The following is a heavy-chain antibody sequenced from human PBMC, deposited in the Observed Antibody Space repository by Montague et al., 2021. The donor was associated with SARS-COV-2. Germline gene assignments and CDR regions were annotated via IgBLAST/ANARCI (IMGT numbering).Heavy chain of an antibody. J-gene: IGHJ3*02. CDR1: GGTISSYY. V-gene: IGHV4-59*01. CDR2: ISYIGST. D-gene: IGHD2-2*01. CDR3: ARQGSDYCSSTSCYGADHPYDI. Sequence: SETLSLTCTVSGGTISSYYYSWIRQPPGKALEWIGYISYIGSTNYNPXXXSRVTESIDTSKNQFSLKLSYVTAADSAVYYCARQGSDYCSSTSCYGADHPYDIRSQGTMVTVSS.